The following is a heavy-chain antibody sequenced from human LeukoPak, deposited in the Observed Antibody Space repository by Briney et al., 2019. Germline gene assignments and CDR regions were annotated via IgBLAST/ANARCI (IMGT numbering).Heavy chain of an antibody. J-gene: IGHJ4*02. Sequence: SVKVSCKASGGTFSSYAISWVRQAPGQGLEWMGRIIPILGIANYAQKFQGRVTITADKSTSTAYMELSSLRSEDTAVYYCALAPAAGIFDYWGQGTLVTVSS. CDR1: GGTFSSYA. V-gene: IGHV1-69*04. CDR2: IIPILGIA. CDR3: ALAPAAGIFDY. D-gene: IGHD6-13*01.